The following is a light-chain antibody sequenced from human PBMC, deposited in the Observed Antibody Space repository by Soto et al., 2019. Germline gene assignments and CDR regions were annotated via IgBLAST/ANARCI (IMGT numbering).Light chain of an antibody. CDR3: QQYDNLPIT. J-gene: IGKJ5*01. Sequence: DTQMTQSPSSLSASVGDRVTITCQATRDINNYLNWYQQKPGKAPQLLIYDASNLETGDPSRFSGSGSGTEFTFTISSLQPEDIATYYCQQYDNLPITFRQGTRLEIK. CDR1: RDINNY. V-gene: IGKV1-33*01. CDR2: DAS.